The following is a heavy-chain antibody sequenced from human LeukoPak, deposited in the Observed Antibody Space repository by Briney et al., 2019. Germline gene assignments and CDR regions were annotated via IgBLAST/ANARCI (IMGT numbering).Heavy chain of an antibody. CDR3: ATGGGYCSSTSCYTGHDY. Sequence: ASVKVSCKASGYTFTGYYIHWVRQAPGQGLEWMGWISPNSGATNYAQKFQGRVTMTRDTSISTAYMELSSLRSEDTAVYYCATGGGYCSSTSCYTGHDYWGQGTLVTVSS. CDR1: GYTFTGYY. V-gene: IGHV1-2*02. J-gene: IGHJ4*02. CDR2: ISPNSGAT. D-gene: IGHD2-2*02.